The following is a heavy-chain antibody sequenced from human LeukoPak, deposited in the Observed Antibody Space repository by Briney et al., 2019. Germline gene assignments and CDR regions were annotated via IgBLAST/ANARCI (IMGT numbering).Heavy chain of an antibody. Sequence: GGSLRLSCAASGFTVGSNYINWVRQAPGKGLEWVSLIYSGGTTYYADSVKGRFTISRGNSKNTVHLQMNNLRAEDTAMYFCARRLYIVRGAFDIWGQGTMVTVSS. CDR3: ARRLYIVRGAFDI. CDR1: GFTVGSNY. J-gene: IGHJ3*02. D-gene: IGHD2/OR15-2a*01. V-gene: IGHV3-53*01. CDR2: IYSGGTT.